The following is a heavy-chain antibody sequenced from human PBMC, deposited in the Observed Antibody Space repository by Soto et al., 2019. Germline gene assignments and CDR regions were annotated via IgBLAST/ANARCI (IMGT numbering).Heavy chain of an antibody. CDR2: IYYSGST. D-gene: IGHD2-8*01. J-gene: IGHJ4*02. CDR3: ARQASHYYCTNGVCYFGY. Sequence: QLQLQESGPGLVKPSETLSLTCTVSGGSISSSSYYWGWIRQPPGKGLEWIGSIYYSGSTYYNPSLKSRVTISVDTSKNQFPLKLSSVTAADTAVYYCARQASHYYCTNGVCYFGYWGQGTLVTVSS. V-gene: IGHV4-39*01. CDR1: GGSISSSSYY.